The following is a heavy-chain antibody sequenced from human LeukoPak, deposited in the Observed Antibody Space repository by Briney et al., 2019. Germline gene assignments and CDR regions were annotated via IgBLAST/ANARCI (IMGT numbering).Heavy chain of an antibody. CDR3: ARASGIDWYFDL. J-gene: IGHJ2*01. D-gene: IGHD1-26*01. Sequence: GGSLRLSCAASGFTFSSYSMNWVRQAPGKGLVWVSRINSDGSSTSYADSVKGRFTISRDNAKNTLYLQMNSLRAEDTAVYYCARASGIDWYFDLWGRGTLVTVSS. CDR1: GFTFSSYS. V-gene: IGHV3-74*01. CDR2: INSDGSST.